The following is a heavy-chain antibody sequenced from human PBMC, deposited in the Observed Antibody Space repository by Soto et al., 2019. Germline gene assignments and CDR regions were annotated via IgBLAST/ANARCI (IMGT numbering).Heavy chain of an antibody. CDR2: IYYSGST. J-gene: IGHJ6*02. D-gene: IGHD3-10*01. Sequence: PSETLSLICTVSGGSISSGGYYWSWIRQHPGKGLEWIGYIYYSGSTYYNPSLKSRVTISVDTSKNQFSLKLSSVTAADTAVYYCAGAYYYGSGSYPSPYYYYGMDVWGQGTTVTVSS. V-gene: IGHV4-31*03. CDR3: AGAYYYGSGSYPSPYYYYGMDV. CDR1: GGSISSGGYY.